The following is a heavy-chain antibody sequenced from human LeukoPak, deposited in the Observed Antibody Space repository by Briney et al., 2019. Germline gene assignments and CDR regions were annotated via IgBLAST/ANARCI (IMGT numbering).Heavy chain of an antibody. CDR3: ARGPVGGATYYDGDAFDI. Sequence: SETLSLTCTVSGGSISSGTYYWSWIRQPAGKGLEWIGRIYSSGRTNYNPSLKSRVTISVDTSKNQFSLKLSSVTAVDTAVYYCARGPVGGATYYDGDAFDIWGQGTMVTVSS. D-gene: IGHD1-26*01. CDR2: IYSSGRT. CDR1: GGSISSGTYY. V-gene: IGHV4-61*02. J-gene: IGHJ3*02.